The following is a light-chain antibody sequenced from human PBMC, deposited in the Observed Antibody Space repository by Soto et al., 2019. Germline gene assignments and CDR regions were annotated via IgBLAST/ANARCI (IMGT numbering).Light chain of an antibody. CDR2: EGS. Sequence: QSALTQPASVSGSPGQSITISCTGTSSDVGSSNLVSWYQQHPGKAPKVMIFEGSQRPSGVSHRFSGSKSGNTASLTISGLQAEDEADYYCCSFASSRTYVFGTGTKLTV. CDR3: CSFASSRTYV. J-gene: IGLJ1*01. V-gene: IGLV2-23*01. CDR1: SSDVGSSNL.